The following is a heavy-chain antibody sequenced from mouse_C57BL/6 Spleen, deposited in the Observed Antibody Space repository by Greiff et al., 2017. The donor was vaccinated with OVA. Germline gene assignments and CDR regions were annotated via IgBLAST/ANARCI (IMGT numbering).Heavy chain of an antibody. CDR2: INPNYGTT. Sequence: EVQLQQSGPELVKPGASVKLSCKASGYSFTDYNMNWVKQSHGQSLEWIGVINPNYGTTSYNQKFKGKATLTVDQSSSTAYMQLNSLTSEDSAVYYCGDYSTYWYFDVWGTGTTVTVSS. CDR3: GDYSTYWYFDV. V-gene: IGHV1-39*01. J-gene: IGHJ1*03. CDR1: GYSFTDYN. D-gene: IGHD2-5*01.